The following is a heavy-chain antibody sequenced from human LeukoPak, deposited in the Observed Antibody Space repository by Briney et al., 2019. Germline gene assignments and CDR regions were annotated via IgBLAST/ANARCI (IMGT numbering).Heavy chain of an antibody. CDR2: ISGSGGST. CDR3: AKVGGITIFGVVTSWGSYFDY. Sequence: QTGGSLRLSCAASGFTFSSYAMSWVRQAPGKGLEWVSAISGSGGSTYYADSVKGRFTISRDNSKNTLYLQMNSLRAEDTAVYYCAKVGGITIFGVVTSWGSYFDYWGQGTLVTVSS. J-gene: IGHJ4*02. CDR1: GFTFSSYA. D-gene: IGHD3-3*01. V-gene: IGHV3-23*01.